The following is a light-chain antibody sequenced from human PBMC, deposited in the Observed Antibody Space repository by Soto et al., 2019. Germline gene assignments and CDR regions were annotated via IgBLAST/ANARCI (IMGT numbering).Light chain of an antibody. Sequence: DIQMTQSPSALSASVGDRVTITCQASQNINNYLNWYQQKPGRAPKLLIYDASNLEAGVPSRFRGSGSGTDFTLTISSLQPEDIATYYCQQYDNLPLTFGGGTKVDIK. CDR2: DAS. CDR1: QNINNY. CDR3: QQYDNLPLT. J-gene: IGKJ4*01. V-gene: IGKV1-33*01.